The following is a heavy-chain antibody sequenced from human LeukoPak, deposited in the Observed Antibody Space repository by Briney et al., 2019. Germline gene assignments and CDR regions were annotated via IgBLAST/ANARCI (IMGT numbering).Heavy chain of an antibody. CDR3: ARGGMANALREHYYYGLDV. Sequence: GGSLRLSCAASGFTFSSYWMHWVRQAPGKGLVWVSRINIAGSSTIYADSVKGRFTISRDNAKNTLYLQMNSLRAEDTAVYYCARGGMANALREHYYYGLDVWGQGTTVTVSS. J-gene: IGHJ6*02. CDR2: INIAGSST. V-gene: IGHV3-74*01. CDR1: GFTFSSYW. D-gene: IGHD5-24*01.